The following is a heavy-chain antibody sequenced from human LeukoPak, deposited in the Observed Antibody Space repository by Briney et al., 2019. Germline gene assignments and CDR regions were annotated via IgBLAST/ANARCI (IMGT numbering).Heavy chain of an antibody. D-gene: IGHD1-26*01. Sequence: GGSLILPCAASGFPFSSYAMSWVRQAPGKGLEWVSGICGSGGSTYPAASVKGRFTNSRDNSKNTLYLQMDSLRAEDTAVYYSAKDWWDLYYFDVWGQGTLVTVSS. CDR3: AKDWWDLYYFDV. CDR2: ICGSGGST. V-gene: IGHV3-23*01. CDR1: GFPFSSYA. J-gene: IGHJ4*02.